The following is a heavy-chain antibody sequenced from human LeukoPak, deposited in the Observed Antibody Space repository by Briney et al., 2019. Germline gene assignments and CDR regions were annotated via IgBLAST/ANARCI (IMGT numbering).Heavy chain of an antibody. D-gene: IGHD1-26*01. Sequence: PGGSLRLSCAASGFTFSSSWMTWVRQAPGKGLEWVASINQDGGEIHYVDSVKGRFTISRDNAKNSLYLQMNSLTAEDTALYYCAKDILSGSYQGAFDIWGQGTMVTVSS. V-gene: IGHV3-7*03. J-gene: IGHJ3*02. CDR3: AKDILSGSYQGAFDI. CDR1: GFTFSSSW. CDR2: INQDGGEI.